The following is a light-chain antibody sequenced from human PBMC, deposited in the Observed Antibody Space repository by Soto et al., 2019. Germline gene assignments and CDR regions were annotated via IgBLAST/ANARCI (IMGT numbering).Light chain of an antibody. CDR1: SGHSSYA. CDR3: QTWGTGIVI. CDR2: LNSDGSH. J-gene: IGLJ2*01. Sequence: QLVLTQSPSASASLGASVKLTCTLSSGHSSYAIAWHQQQLEKGPRLLMKLNSDGSHSKGDGIPDRFSGSSSGAERYLTISSLQSEDEADYYCQTWGTGIVIFGGGTKLTVL. V-gene: IGLV4-69*01.